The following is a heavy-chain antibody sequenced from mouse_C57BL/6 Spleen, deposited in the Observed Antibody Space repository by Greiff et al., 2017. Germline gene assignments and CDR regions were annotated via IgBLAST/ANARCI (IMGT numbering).Heavy chain of an antibody. Sequence: VQLQQSGPELVKPGASVKISCKASGYAFSSSWMNWVKQRPGKGLEWIGRLYPGDGGTNYNGKFKGKATLTADKSSSTAYRQHSSLTSEESAVYFCSRRGTRGYFDYWGQGTPLTVSS. CDR3: SRRGTRGYFDY. CDR2: LYPGDGGT. V-gene: IGHV1-82*01. D-gene: IGHD2-14*01. CDR1: GYAFSSSW. J-gene: IGHJ2*01.